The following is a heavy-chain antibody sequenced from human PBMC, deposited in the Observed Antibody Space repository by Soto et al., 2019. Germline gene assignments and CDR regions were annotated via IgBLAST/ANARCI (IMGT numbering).Heavy chain of an antibody. J-gene: IGHJ4*02. Sequence: GGSLRLSCAASGFTFSSYGMHRVRQAPGKGLEWVAVISYDGSNKYYADSVKGRFTISRDNSKNTLYLQMNSLRAEDTAVYYCAKGRLYSDDSSGYPFDYWGQGTLVTVSS. D-gene: IGHD3-22*01. CDR3: AKGRLYSDDSSGYPFDY. CDR1: GFTFSSYG. CDR2: ISYDGSNK. V-gene: IGHV3-30*18.